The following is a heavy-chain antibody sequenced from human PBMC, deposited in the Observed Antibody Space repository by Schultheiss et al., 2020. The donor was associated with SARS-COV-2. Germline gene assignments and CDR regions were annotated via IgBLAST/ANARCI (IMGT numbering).Heavy chain of an antibody. CDR2: ISSNGGST. CDR1: GFTFSSYA. J-gene: IGHJ4*02. Sequence: GGSLRLSCAASGFTFSSYAMHWVRQAPGKGLEYVSAISSNGGSTYYANSVKGRFTISRDNSKNTLYLQMNSLRAEDTAVYYCARGSSYYDFWSGYRFDYWGQGTLVTVSS. CDR3: ARGSSYYDFWSGYRFDY. V-gene: IGHV3-64*01. D-gene: IGHD3-3*01.